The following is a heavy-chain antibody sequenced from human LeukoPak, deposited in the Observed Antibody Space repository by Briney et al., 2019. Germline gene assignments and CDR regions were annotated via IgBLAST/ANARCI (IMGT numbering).Heavy chain of an antibody. Sequence: PGRSLRLSCAASGFTFSSYAMHWVRQAPGKGLEGVAVISYDGSNKYYADSVKGRFTISRDNSKNTLYLQMNSLRAEDTAVYYCAREGGITMIVANFDYWGQGTLVTVSS. J-gene: IGHJ4*02. CDR2: ISYDGSNK. CDR3: AREGGITMIVANFDY. CDR1: GFTFSSYA. V-gene: IGHV3-30*01. D-gene: IGHD3-22*01.